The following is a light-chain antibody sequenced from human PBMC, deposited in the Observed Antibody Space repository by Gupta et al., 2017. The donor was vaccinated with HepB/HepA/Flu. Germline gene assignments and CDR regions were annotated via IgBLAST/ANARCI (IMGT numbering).Light chain of an antibody. CDR2: KDS. CDR3: QAGDSDNVV. Sequence: SYALTQPPSVSVSPGQTATFTCSGDHLGEKFANWYQQRPGQSPVLVIYKDSKRPAGIPERCSGSNSGTTATLTMRGTQARDEDDYDWQAGDSDNVVFGGGTKRTVL. J-gene: IGLJ2*01. V-gene: IGLV3-1*01. CDR1: HLGEKF.